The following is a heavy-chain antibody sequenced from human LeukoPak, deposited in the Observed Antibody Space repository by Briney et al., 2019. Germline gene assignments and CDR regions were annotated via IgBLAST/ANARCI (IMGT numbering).Heavy chain of an antibody. Sequence: SETLSLTCAVYGGSFSGYYWSWIRQPPGKGLEWIGEINHSGSTNYNPSHKSRVTISVDTSKNQFSLKLSSVTAADTAVYYCARRRAYSSGWYDHHRFDYWGQGTLVTVSS. CDR1: GGSFSGYY. CDR2: INHSGST. CDR3: ARRRAYSSGWYDHHRFDY. D-gene: IGHD6-19*01. V-gene: IGHV4-34*01. J-gene: IGHJ4*02.